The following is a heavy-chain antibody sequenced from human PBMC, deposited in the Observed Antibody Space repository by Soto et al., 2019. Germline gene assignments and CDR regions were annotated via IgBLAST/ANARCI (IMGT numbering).Heavy chain of an antibody. CDR1: GGSISSGGYY. J-gene: IGHJ6*02. V-gene: IGHV4-31*03. CDR3: ARGQGDYYNYYGMDV. CDR2: IYYSGST. Sequence: QVQLQESGPGLVKPSQTLSLTCTVSGGSISSGGYYWSWIRQHPGKGLEWIGYIYYSGSTYYNPYLKSRVTISVDTSKNQFSLKLSSVTAADTAVYYCARGQGDYYNYYGMDVWGQGTTVTVSS.